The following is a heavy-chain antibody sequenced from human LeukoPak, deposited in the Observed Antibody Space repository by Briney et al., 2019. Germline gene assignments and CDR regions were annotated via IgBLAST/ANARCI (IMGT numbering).Heavy chain of an antibody. Sequence: GGSLRLSCVASGFTFDDYAMHWVRQAPGKGLEWVSGISWNSGGIGYADSVKGRFTISRDNAKNSLYLQMNSLRAEDTAVYYCAREGHTPDAFDIWGQGTMVTVSS. J-gene: IGHJ3*02. CDR2: ISWNSGGI. V-gene: IGHV3-9*01. CDR1: GFTFDDYA. CDR3: AREGHTPDAFDI. D-gene: IGHD2-2*02.